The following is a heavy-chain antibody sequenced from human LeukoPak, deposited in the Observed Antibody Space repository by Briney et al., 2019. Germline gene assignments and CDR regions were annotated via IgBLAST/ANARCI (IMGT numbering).Heavy chain of an antibody. Sequence: PGGSLRLSCAASGFTFSSYSMNWVRQAPGKGLEWVSSISSSSSYIYYADSVKGRFTISRDNSKNTLYLQMDSLRAEDTAVYYCAKGRTIAAAGRGMSQWGQGTLVTVSS. CDR1: GFTFSSYS. V-gene: IGHV3-21*01. CDR2: ISSSSSYI. J-gene: IGHJ4*02. CDR3: AKGRTIAAAGRGMSQ. D-gene: IGHD6-13*01.